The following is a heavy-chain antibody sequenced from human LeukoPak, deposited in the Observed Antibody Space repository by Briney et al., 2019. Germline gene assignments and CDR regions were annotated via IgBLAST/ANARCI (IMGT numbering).Heavy chain of an antibody. J-gene: IGHJ4*02. D-gene: IGHD3-22*01. CDR3: ARDRNYSDSRGYFRD. Sequence: PGGSLRLSCAASGFTFSRHAMHWVRQAPGKGLEWVAVISYDGSNKYYADSVKGRFTISRDNSKNTLYLQMNSLRAEDTAVYYCARDRNYSDSRGYFRDWGQGTLVTVSS. CDR1: GFTFSRHA. CDR2: ISYDGSNK. V-gene: IGHV3-30-3*01.